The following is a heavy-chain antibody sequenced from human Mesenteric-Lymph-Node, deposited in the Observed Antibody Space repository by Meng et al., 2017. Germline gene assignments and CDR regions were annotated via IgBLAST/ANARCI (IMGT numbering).Heavy chain of an antibody. Sequence: GESLKISCVASGFTFSNSWMTWVRQAPGKGLEWVANINQQGSEIHYVDSVKGRFTISRDNAKNSLYLQMNSLRPEDTGLYYCAKGALDTDVDRTLAALFDPWGQGTLVTVSS. V-gene: IGHV3-7*03. CDR1: GFTFSNSW. CDR3: AKGALDTDVDRTLAALFDP. J-gene: IGHJ5*02. D-gene: IGHD5-12*01. CDR2: INQQGSEI.